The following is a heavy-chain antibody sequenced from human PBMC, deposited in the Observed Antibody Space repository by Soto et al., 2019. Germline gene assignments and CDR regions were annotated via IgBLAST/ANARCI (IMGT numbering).Heavy chain of an antibody. D-gene: IGHD2-2*01. Sequence: EVQLLESGGGLVQPGGSLRLSCAASGFTFSSYAMSWVRQAPGKGVEWVSAISGGGGSTYYPESVKGRFTSSRDNSKNTLYLQMNSLRAEDTAVYYCAKSVVPAAVDWFDPWGQGTLVTVSS. CDR1: GFTFSSYA. V-gene: IGHV3-23*01. J-gene: IGHJ5*02. CDR3: AKSVVPAAVDWFDP. CDR2: ISGGGGST.